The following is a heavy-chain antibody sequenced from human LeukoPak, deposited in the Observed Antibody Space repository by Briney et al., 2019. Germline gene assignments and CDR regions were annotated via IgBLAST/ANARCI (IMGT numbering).Heavy chain of an antibody. CDR2: IYYSGGT. CDR3: ARERGPNCNKDCLFDP. V-gene: IGHV4-59*01. Sequence: SETLSLTCTVSGASISSYYWAWIRQPPGKGQEWIGYIYYSGGTYYNPSLKSRVIISLDTSKNQFSLKLNSATAADTAVYYCARERGPNCNKDCLFDPWGQGTLVTVSS. CDR1: GASISSYY. D-gene: IGHD2/OR15-2a*01. J-gene: IGHJ5*02.